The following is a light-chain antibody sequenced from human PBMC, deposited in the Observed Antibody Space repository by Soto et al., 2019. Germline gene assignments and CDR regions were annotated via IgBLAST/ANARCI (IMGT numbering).Light chain of an antibody. J-gene: IGKJ4*01. Sequence: EIVLTQSPATLSFSPGERATLSCRASQNIGSYLAWYQQRPGQAPRLLIYDASQRDAGIPTRFSGSGSGTDFTLTISSLEPEDFAVYHCQQRSNWPLTFGGGTKVEIK. CDR3: QQRSNWPLT. CDR1: QNIGSY. CDR2: DAS. V-gene: IGKV3-11*01.